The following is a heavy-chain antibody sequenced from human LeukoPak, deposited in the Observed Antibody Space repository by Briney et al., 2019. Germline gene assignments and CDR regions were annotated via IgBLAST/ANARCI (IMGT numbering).Heavy chain of an antibody. CDR2: IKQDGSEK. V-gene: IGHV3-7*01. Sequence: GGSLRLSCAASGFTFSSYWMSWVRQAPGKGLEWVANIKQDGSEKYYVDSVKGRFTISRDNAKNSLYLQMNSLRAEDTAVYYCARVEFNRAPMRSGVDYWGQGTLVTVSS. J-gene: IGHJ4*02. D-gene: IGHD2-15*01. CDR1: GFTFSSYW. CDR3: ARVEFNRAPMRSGVDY.